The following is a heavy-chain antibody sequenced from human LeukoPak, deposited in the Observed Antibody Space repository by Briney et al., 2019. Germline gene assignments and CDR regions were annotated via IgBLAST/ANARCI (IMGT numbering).Heavy chain of an antibody. J-gene: IGHJ4*02. CDR3: ARDKIFGVATESFDY. V-gene: IGHV3-43*02. CDR1: GFTFDDYA. D-gene: IGHD3-3*01. Sequence: GGSLRLSCAASGFTFDDYAMHWVRQAPGKGLEWVSLISGDGGSTYYADSVKGRFTISRDNAKNSLYLQMNSLRAEDTAVYYCARDKIFGVATESFDYWGQGTLVTVSS. CDR2: ISGDGGST.